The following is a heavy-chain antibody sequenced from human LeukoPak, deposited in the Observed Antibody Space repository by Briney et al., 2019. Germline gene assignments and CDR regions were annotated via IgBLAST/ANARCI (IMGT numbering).Heavy chain of an antibody. V-gene: IGHV3-23*01. CDR1: GFTFSGSA. J-gene: IGHJ5*02. Sequence: TGGSLRLSCAASGFTFSGSAMHWVRQAPGKGLEWVSAISGSGGSTYYADSVKGRFTISRDNSKNTLYLQMNSLRAEDTAVYYCAKDKSSSSVSNWFDPWGQGTLVTVSS. CDR2: ISGSGGST. D-gene: IGHD6-6*01. CDR3: AKDKSSSSVSNWFDP.